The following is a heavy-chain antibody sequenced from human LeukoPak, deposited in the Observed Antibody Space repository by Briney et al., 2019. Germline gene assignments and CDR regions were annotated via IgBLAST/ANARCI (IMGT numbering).Heavy chain of an antibody. J-gene: IGHJ5*02. Sequence: ASVKVSCKASGYTFTGYYMHWVRQAPGQGLEWMGWINPNSGGTNYAQKFQGRVTMTRDTSISTAYMGLSRLRSDDTAVYYCARAGEIVVVVSVAGWFDPWGQGTLVTVSS. CDR2: INPNSGGT. CDR1: GYTFTGYY. V-gene: IGHV1-2*02. D-gene: IGHD3-22*01. CDR3: ARAGEIVVVVSVAGWFDP.